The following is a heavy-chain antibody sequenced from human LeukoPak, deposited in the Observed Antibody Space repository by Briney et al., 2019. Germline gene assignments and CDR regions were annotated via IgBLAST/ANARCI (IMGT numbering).Heavy chain of an antibody. D-gene: IGHD6-19*01. V-gene: IGHV3-7*01. Sequence: GRSLRLSCAASGFTFSSYWMSWVRQAPGKGLEWVANIKQDGSEKYYVDSVKGRFTISRDNAKNSLYLQMNSLRAEDTAVYYCARDAQYSSGWLPRQYHINWYFDLWGRGTLVTVSS. CDR3: ARDAQYSSGWLPRQYHINWYFDL. CDR1: GFTFSSYW. J-gene: IGHJ2*01. CDR2: IKQDGSEK.